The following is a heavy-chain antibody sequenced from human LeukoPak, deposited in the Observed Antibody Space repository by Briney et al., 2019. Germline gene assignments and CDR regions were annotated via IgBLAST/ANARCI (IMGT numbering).Heavy chain of an antibody. J-gene: IGHJ6*02. D-gene: IGHD3-10*01. CDR1: GFTFSSYA. CDR2: ISYDGSSK. CDR3: AGGAYYPLYYYYGMDV. V-gene: IGHV3-30-3*01. Sequence: GGSLRLSCAASGFTFSSYAMHWVRQAPGKGLEWVAVISYDGSSKYYADSVKGRFTISRDNAKNSLYLQMNSLRAEDTAVYFCAGGAYYPLYYYYGMDVWGQGTTVTVSS.